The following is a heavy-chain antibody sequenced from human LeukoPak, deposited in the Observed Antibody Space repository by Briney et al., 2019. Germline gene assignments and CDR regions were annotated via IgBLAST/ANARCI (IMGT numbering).Heavy chain of an antibody. CDR2: ISGSGGST. Sequence: GGSLRLSCAASGFTFSNYAMTWVRQAPGKGLEWVSVISGSGGSTYYADSVKGRFSISRDNSKNTLYLQMNSLRAEDTAVYYCARDPGRGFDYWGQGTLVTVSS. V-gene: IGHV3-23*01. CDR3: ARDPGRGFDY. J-gene: IGHJ4*02. CDR1: GFTFSNYA.